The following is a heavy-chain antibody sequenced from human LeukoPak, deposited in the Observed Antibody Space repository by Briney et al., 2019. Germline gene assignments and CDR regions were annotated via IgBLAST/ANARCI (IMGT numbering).Heavy chain of an antibody. CDR2: IRYDGSNK. Sequence: RAGGSLRLSCAASGFTFSSYGMHWVRQAPGKGLEWVALIRYDGSNKYYADSVKGRFTISRDNSKNTLYLQMNSLRAEDTAVYYCAKVHVYCSSTSCPMDVWGKGTTVTVSS. J-gene: IGHJ6*04. CDR1: GFTFSSYG. CDR3: AKVHVYCSSTSCPMDV. D-gene: IGHD2-2*01. V-gene: IGHV3-30*02.